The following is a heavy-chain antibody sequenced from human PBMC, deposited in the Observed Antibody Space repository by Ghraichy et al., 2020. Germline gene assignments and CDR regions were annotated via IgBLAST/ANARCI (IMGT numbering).Heavy chain of an antibody. CDR3: TRSGRPVDY. V-gene: IGHV3-7*03. Sequence: GGSLRLSCAASGFSFSNYWMSWVRQAPGKGLEWVANIKEDGSEKYYVDSVVKGRFTVSRDNAENSLFLQLNSLRAEDTAVYYCTRSGRPVDYWGQGTLVTVSS. J-gene: IGHJ4*02. D-gene: IGHD2-2*01. CDR1: GFSFSNYW. CDR2: IKEDGSEK.